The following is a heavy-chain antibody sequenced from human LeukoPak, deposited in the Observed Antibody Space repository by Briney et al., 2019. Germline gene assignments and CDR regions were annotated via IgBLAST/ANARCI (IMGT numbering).Heavy chain of an antibody. D-gene: IGHD5-12*01. J-gene: IGHJ4*02. Sequence: SETLSLTCTVSGGSISSSSYYWGWIRQPPGKGLEWIGSIYYSGSTYYNPSLKSRVTISVDTSQNQFSLKLSSVAAADTAVYYCARLKVSGYDFDYWGQGTLVTVSS. CDR1: GGSISSSSYY. CDR2: IYYSGST. CDR3: ARLKVSGYDFDY. V-gene: IGHV4-39*07.